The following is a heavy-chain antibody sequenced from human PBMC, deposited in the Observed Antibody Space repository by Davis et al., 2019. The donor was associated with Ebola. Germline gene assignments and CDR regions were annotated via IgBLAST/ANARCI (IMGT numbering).Heavy chain of an antibody. V-gene: IGHV4-34*01. CDR1: GGSFSGYY. J-gene: IGHJ6*02. CDR2: INHSGST. D-gene: IGHD5-12*01. Sequence: SETLSLTCAVYGGSFSGYYWSWIRQPPGKGLEWIGEINHSGSTNYNPSLKSRVTISVDTSKNQFSLKLSSVTAADTAVYHCARGRGKWLRFYGMDVWGQGTTVTVSS. CDR3: ARGRGKWLRFYGMDV.